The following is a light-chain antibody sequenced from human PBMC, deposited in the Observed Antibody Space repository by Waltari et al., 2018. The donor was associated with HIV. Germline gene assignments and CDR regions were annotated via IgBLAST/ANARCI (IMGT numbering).Light chain of an antibody. CDR2: RNN. J-gene: IGLJ3*02. CDR3: AAWDDSLSGLV. CDR1: SSNIGSNY. Sequence: QSVLTQPPSASGTPGQRVTISCSGSSSNIGSNYVYWYQQPPGTAPKLLIYRNNHRPSGVPDRFSGSKSGASASLAISGLRSEDEADYYCAAWDDSLSGLVFGGGTKLTVL. V-gene: IGLV1-47*01.